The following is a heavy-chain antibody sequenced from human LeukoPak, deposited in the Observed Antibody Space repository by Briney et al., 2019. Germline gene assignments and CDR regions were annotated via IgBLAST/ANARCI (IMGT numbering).Heavy chain of an antibody. J-gene: IGHJ4*02. D-gene: IGHD6-19*01. CDR1: GGSFSGYY. CDR2: INHSGST. CDR3: ARAVSGRFDY. Sequence: SETLSLTCAVYGGSFSGYYWSWIRQPPGKGLEWIGEINHSGSTNYNPSLKSRVTISVDTSKNQFSLKLSSVTAADTAIYYCARAVSGRFDYWGQGTLVTVSS. V-gene: IGHV4-34*01.